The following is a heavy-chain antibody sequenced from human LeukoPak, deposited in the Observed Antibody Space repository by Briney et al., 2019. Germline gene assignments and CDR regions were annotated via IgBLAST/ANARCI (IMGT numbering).Heavy chain of an antibody. CDR2: LYSGGDT. J-gene: IGHJ4*02. CDR1: GFTFSTYA. Sequence: GGSLRLSCAASGFTFSTYAMSWVRQAPGKGLEWVSVLYSGGDTYYTDSVKGRFTISRDNSKNTLYLQMNSLRVEDTAVYYCARARGSGWLDFDCWGQGTLVTVSS. D-gene: IGHD6-19*01. V-gene: IGHV3-53*01. CDR3: ARARGSGWLDFDC.